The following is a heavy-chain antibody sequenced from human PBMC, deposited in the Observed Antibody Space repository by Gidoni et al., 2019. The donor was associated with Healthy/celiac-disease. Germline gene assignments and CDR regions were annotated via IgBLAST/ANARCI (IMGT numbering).Heavy chain of an antibody. CDR1: GFTFSRYG. V-gene: IGHV3-30*18. CDR3: AKDGGIYYYDSSGYFDY. CDR2: ISYDGSNK. Sequence: QVQLVESGVGVVQPGRSLRLSCAASGFTFSRYGMHWVRQAPGKGLEWVAVISYDGSNKYYADSVKGRFTISRDNSKNTLYLQMNSLRAEDTAVYYCAKDGGIYYYDSSGYFDYWGQGTLVTVSS. J-gene: IGHJ4*02. D-gene: IGHD3-22*01.